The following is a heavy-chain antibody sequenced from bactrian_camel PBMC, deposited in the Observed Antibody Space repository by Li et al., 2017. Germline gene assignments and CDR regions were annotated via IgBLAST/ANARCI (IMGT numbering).Heavy chain of an antibody. CDR2: MLRDGRP. V-gene: IGHV3S61*01. CDR1: RYVTCW. J-gene: IGHJ7*01. D-gene: IGHD3*01. Sequence: HVQLVESGGDSVQAGGSLLLSCKSSRYVTCWAWFRQADGKQREGLGSMLRDGRPIMHDSVEGRFTISKDNGANTMYLHMNGLKPEDTAMYYCAAAIFGPAHVCPSLMRGGMDYWGKGTQVTVS.